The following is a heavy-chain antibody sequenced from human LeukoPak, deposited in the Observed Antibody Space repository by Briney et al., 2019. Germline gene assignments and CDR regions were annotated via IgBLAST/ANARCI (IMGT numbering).Heavy chain of an antibody. D-gene: IGHD2-15*01. CDR1: GFTFSSFG. CDR3: AKRGYCRGGTCFSHDAFDI. J-gene: IGHJ3*02. V-gene: IGHV3-23*01. CDR2: ISDNGGSI. Sequence: GGSLRLSCAASGFTFSSFGMTWVRQAPGKGLEWVSAISDNGGSIFYADSVKGRFTISRDNSKNTLYLQMNSLRAEDTAVYYCAKRGYCRGGTCFSHDAFDIWGQGTMVTVSS.